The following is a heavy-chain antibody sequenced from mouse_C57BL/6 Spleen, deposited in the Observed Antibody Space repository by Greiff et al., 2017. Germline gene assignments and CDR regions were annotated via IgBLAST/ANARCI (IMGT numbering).Heavy chain of an antibody. V-gene: IGHV10-3*01. CDR2: IRSKSSNYAT. Sequence: EVQVVESGGGLVQPKGSLKLSCAASGFTFNTYAMHWVRQAPGKGLEWVARIRSKSSNYATYYADSVKDRFTISRDDSQRMLYLQMNNLKTEDTAIYCCVSSHNTTVVGDFAMDYWGQGTSVTVSS. D-gene: IGHD1-1*01. J-gene: IGHJ4*01. CDR3: VSSHNTTVVGDFAMDY. CDR1: GFTFNTYA.